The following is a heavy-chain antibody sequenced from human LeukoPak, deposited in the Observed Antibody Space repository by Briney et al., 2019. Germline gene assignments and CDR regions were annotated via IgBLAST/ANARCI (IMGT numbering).Heavy chain of an antibody. D-gene: IGHD5-18*01. Sequence: GGSLRLSCAASGFTVSSNYMNWVRQAPGKGLEWVSVIYSGGSTIYADSVKGRFTISRDNSKNTLYLQMNSLRAEDTAVYYCIYGYTLDFWGQGTLVTVSS. V-gene: IGHV3-53*01. J-gene: IGHJ4*02. CDR1: GFTVSSNY. CDR2: IYSGGST. CDR3: IYGYTLDF.